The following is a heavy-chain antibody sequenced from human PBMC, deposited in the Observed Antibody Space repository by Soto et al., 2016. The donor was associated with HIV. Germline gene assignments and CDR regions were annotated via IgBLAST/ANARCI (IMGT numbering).Heavy chain of an antibody. CDR2: INSDGSST. CDR3: ASQPYVWFGVDY. CDR1: GFTFSSYW. Sequence: EVQLVESGGGLVQPGGSLRLSCAASGFTFSSYWMHWVRQAPGKGLVWVSRINSDGSSTSYADSVKGRFTISRDNAKNTLYLQMNSLRAEDTAVYYCASQPYVWFGVDYWGQGTLVTVSS. D-gene: IGHD3-10*01. J-gene: IGHJ4*02. V-gene: IGHV3-74*01.